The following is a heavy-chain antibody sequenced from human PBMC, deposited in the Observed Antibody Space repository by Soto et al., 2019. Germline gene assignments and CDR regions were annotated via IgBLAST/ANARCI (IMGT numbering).Heavy chain of an antibody. Sequence: SETLSLTCTVSGGSVSSGSYYWSWIRQPPGKGLEWIGYIYYSGSTNYNPSLKGRVTISVDTSKNQFSLKLSSVTAADTAVYYCARELERNKVSYYYYGMDVWGQGTTVTVSS. CDR3: ARELERNKVSYYYYGMDV. V-gene: IGHV4-61*01. CDR1: GGSVSSGSYY. D-gene: IGHD1-1*01. J-gene: IGHJ6*02. CDR2: IYYSGST.